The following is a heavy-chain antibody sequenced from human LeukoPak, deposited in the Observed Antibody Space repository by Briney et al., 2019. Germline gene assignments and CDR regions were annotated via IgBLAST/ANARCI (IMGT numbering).Heavy chain of an antibody. J-gene: IGHJ5*02. CDR3: ARDGRRAIRYFDWLLDWFDP. V-gene: IGHV1-69*13. CDR1: GGTFSSYA. CDR2: IIPIFGTA. Sequence: SVKVSCKASGGTFSSYAISWVRQAPGQGLEWMGGIIPIFGTANYAQKFQGRVTITADESTSTAYMELSSLRSEDTAVYYCARDGRRAIRYFDWLLDWFDPWGQGTLVTVSS. D-gene: IGHD3-9*01.